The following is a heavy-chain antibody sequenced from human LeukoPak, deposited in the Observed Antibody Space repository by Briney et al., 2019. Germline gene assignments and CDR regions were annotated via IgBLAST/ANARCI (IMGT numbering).Heavy chain of an antibody. J-gene: IGHJ4*02. Sequence: GGSLRLSCAASGFTFSSYSMNWVRQAPGKGLEWVSSISSSSSYIYYADSVKGRFTISRDNSKNTLYLQMNSLRAEDTAVYYCAKGAYNWNYGYYFDYWGQGTLVTVSS. V-gene: IGHV3-21*04. D-gene: IGHD1-7*01. CDR2: ISSSSSYI. CDR1: GFTFSSYS. CDR3: AKGAYNWNYGYYFDY.